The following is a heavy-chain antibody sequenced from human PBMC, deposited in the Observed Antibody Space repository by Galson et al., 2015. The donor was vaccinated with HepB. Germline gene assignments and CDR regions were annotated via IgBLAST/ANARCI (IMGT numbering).Heavy chain of an antibody. V-gene: IGHV3-7*01. D-gene: IGHD3-3*01. J-gene: IGHJ4*02. CDR1: GFTFSNYA. Sequence: SLRLSCAASGFTFSNYALNCVRQAPGKGLEWVANIKQDGSEKYYVDSVKGRFTISRDNAKNSLYLQMNSLRAEDTAVYYCARLEDDFWSGYYTGYWGQGTLVTVSS. CDR2: IKQDGSEK. CDR3: ARLEDDFWSGYYTGY.